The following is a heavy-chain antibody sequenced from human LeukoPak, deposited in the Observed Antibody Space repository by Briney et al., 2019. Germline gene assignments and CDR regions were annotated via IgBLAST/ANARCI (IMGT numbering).Heavy chain of an antibody. Sequence: GASVNVSCQASGYTFISYGILWVRQAPGQGLEWMGWISAYNGNTNYAQKLQGRVTMTTDTSTSTAYMELRSLRSDDTAVYYCARVAEDCSSTSCYAGVDYWAQGTLVTVSS. CDR1: GYTFISYG. CDR2: ISAYNGNT. V-gene: IGHV1-18*01. J-gene: IGHJ4*02. D-gene: IGHD2-2*01. CDR3: ARVAEDCSSTSCYAGVDY.